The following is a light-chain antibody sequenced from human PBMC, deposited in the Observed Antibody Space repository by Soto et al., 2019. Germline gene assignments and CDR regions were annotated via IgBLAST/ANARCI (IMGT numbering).Light chain of an antibody. V-gene: IGKV3-20*01. CDR1: QSITSSY. CDR3: KQYGSPLWT. J-gene: IGKJ1*01. CDR2: GTI. Sequence: EIVLTQSPGTLSLSPGERATLSCRASQSITSSYLAWYQQKPGQAPRLLISGTISRATGIPDRFSGSGSGTDFTFTIIRLEPEDFAVYYCKQYGSPLWTFGQGTKVNIK.